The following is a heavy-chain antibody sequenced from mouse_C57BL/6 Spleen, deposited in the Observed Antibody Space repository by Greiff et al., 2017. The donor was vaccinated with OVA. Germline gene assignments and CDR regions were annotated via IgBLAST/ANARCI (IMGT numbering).Heavy chain of an antibody. D-gene: IGHD4-1*01. CDR2: ISSGSSTI. Sequence: EVQGVVSGGGLVKPGGSLKLSCAASGFTFSDYGMHWVRQAPEKGLAWVAYISSGSSTIYSADTVMGRFTISRDNAKNTLFLQMTSLRAEDTAMYYCARENWDTYFDYWGQGTTLTVSS. CDR1: GFTFSDYG. V-gene: IGHV5-17*01. J-gene: IGHJ2*01. CDR3: ARENWDTYFDY.